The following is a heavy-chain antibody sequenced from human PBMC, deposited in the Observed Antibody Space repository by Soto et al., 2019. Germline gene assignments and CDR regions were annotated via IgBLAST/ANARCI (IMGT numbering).Heavy chain of an antibody. Sequence: SLILSFASSGFPLHDYGMNWLRPAPGKGLEWVSGISWNSGSIGYADSVKGRFTISRDNAKKSLYLHMNSLRTEDTALYFCAKDKVTRNYYYYGMDVWGQGTTVTVSS. D-gene: IGHD4-17*01. CDR3: AKDKVTRNYYYYGMDV. V-gene: IGHV3-9*01. J-gene: IGHJ6*02. CDR1: GFPLHDYG. CDR2: ISWNSGSI.